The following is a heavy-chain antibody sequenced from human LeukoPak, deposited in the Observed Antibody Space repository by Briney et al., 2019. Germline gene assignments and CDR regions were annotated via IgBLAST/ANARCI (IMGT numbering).Heavy chain of an antibody. J-gene: IGHJ4*02. CDR2: ISGSGGST. CDR3: ANLCYYDSSGYPPRGDY. V-gene: IGHV3-23*01. D-gene: IGHD3-22*01. Sequence: GGSLRLSCAASGFTFSSYAMSWVRQAPGKGLERVSAISGSGGSTYYADSVKGRFTISRDNSKNTLYLQMNSLRAEDTAVYYCANLCYYDSSGYPPRGDYWGQGTLVTVSS. CDR1: GFTFSSYA.